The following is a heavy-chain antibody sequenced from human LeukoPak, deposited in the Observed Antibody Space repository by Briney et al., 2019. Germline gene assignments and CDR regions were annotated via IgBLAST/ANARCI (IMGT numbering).Heavy chain of an antibody. Sequence: PGRSLRLSCAASGFTFSSYGMHWVRQAPGKGLEWVAVISYDGSNKHYADSVKGRFTISRDNSKNTLYLQMNSLRAEDTAVYYCAKDSAGDYYGSGGKGFDYWGQGTLVTVSS. D-gene: IGHD3-10*01. CDR3: AKDSAGDYYGSGGKGFDY. V-gene: IGHV3-30*18. CDR2: ISYDGSNK. CDR1: GFTFSSYG. J-gene: IGHJ4*02.